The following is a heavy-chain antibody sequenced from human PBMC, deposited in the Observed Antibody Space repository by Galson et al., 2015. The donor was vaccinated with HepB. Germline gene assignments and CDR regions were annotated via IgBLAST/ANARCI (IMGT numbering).Heavy chain of an antibody. V-gene: IGHV4-30-4*08. CDR2: IYYSGNT. D-gene: IGHD3-22*01. CDR1: GGSISSGGYY. CDR3: ARDLGAYDNSGSWGGGYYFDY. Sequence: TLSLTCTVSGGSISSGGYYWSWIRQPPGQGLEWIGYIYYSGNTYYNPSLKSRVTISVDTSKNQFSLKLSSVIAADTAVYYCARDLGAYDNSGSWGGGYYFDYWGQGTLVTVSS. J-gene: IGHJ4*02.